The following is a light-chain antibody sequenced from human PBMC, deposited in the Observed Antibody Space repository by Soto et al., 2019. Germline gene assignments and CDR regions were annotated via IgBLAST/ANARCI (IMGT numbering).Light chain of an antibody. Sequence: EIVLTQSPGTLSLSPGERATLSCRASQSVTSTYLAWYQQRPGQTPTLLISDTSIRATGIPDRFSGSGSGTDLTLAISRLEPEDFAVYYCQQYGTSPITFGQGTRLEIK. CDR2: DTS. CDR3: QQYGTSPIT. V-gene: IGKV3-20*01. CDR1: QSVTSTY. J-gene: IGKJ5*01.